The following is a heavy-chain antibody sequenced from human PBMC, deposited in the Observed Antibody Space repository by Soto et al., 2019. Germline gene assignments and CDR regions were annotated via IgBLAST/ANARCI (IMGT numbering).Heavy chain of an antibody. CDR3: ARCIAAAGSNYYYYYYMDV. CDR2: INHSGST. V-gene: IGHV4-34*01. CDR1: GGSFSGYY. J-gene: IGHJ6*03. D-gene: IGHD6-13*01. Sequence: SETLSLTCAVYGGSFSGYYWSWIRQPPGKGLEWIGEINHSGSTNYNPSLKSRVTISVDTSKNQFSLKLSSVTAADTAVYYCARCIAAAGSNYYYYYYMDVWGKGTTVTVSS.